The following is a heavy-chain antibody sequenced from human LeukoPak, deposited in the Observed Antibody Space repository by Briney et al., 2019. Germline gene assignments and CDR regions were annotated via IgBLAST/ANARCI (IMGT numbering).Heavy chain of an antibody. V-gene: IGHV3-7*01. D-gene: IGHD7-27*01. CDR2: IKQDGSEK. Sequence: GGSLRLSCAASGFTFSSYWMSWVRQAPGKGLEWVANIKQDGSEKYYLDSVKGRFTISRDNAKNSLYLQMNSLRAEDTAVYYCAKDGNWARFENWGQGTLVTVSS. CDR3: AKDGNWARFEN. J-gene: IGHJ4*02. CDR1: GFTFSSYW.